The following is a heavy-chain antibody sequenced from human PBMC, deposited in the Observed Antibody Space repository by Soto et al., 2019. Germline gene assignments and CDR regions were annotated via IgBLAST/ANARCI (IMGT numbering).Heavy chain of an antibody. CDR2: IIPILGIA. D-gene: IGHD5-12*01. CDR1: GYTFTGYY. Sequence: SVKVSCKASGYTFTGYYMHWVRQAPGQGLEWMGRIIPILGIANYAQKFQGRVTITADKSTSTAYMELSSLRSEDTAVYYCAQNRVATIYWGQGTLVTVSS. V-gene: IGHV1-69*02. J-gene: IGHJ4*02. CDR3: AQNRVATIY.